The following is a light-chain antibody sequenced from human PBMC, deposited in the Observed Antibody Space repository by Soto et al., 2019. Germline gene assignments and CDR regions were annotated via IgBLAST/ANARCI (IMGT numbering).Light chain of an antibody. CDR2: AAS. J-gene: IGKJ3*01. Sequence: DIQMTQSPSSLSASPGDRVTLSCRASQSIRTHLKWYQQKTGKAPKLLIYAASSLQTGVPSRFSGSGSGTDFTLTISTLQPEDFATYYCQQSSSIPRFTFGHGTKVDLK. CDR1: QSIRTH. CDR3: QQSSSIPRFT. V-gene: IGKV1-39*01.